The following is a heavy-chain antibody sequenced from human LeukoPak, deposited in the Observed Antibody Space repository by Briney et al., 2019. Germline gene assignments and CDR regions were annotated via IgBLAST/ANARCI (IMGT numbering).Heavy chain of an antibody. CDR2: ISPGDSDT. J-gene: IGHJ4*02. CDR1: GYSFTTYR. V-gene: IGHV5-51*01. Sequence: GESLKISCKGSGYSFTTYRIGWVRQMPGKGLEWMGIISPGDSDTRYSPSFQGQVTISADKSNSTAYLQWSSLKASDTAMYYCARHVDDSSGYYYRTMYYFDYWGQGSLVTVSS. CDR3: ARHVDDSSGYYYRTMYYFDY. D-gene: IGHD3-22*01.